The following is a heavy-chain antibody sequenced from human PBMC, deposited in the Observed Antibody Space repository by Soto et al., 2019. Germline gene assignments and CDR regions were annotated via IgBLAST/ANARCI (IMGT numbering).Heavy chain of an antibody. CDR1: GFTFSTYW. Sequence: PGGSLRLSCAPSGFTFSTYWMSWVRPAPGKGLEWVASIKQDGSEKYYLDSVKGRFTISRDQSKNTLYLQMHSLRAEDTAVYFCAKERDNGADRYYFDDWGQGTLVTVSS. CDR3: AKERDNGADRYYFDD. V-gene: IGHV3-7*03. D-gene: IGHD2-8*01. CDR2: IKQDGSEK. J-gene: IGHJ4*02.